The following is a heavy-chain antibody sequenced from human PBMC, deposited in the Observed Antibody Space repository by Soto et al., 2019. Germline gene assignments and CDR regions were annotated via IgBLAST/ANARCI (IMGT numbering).Heavy chain of an antibody. Sequence: EVQLVESGGGLVKPGGSLTLSCATSGFTCSSYSMNWVRQAPGKGLELVSCISSSSSYIYYADSVKGRFTISRDNANNSLYLQMNSRRAEDTAVYYCARDYIPLTTVTMYYFDYWGQGTLVTVSS. V-gene: IGHV3-21*05. CDR1: GFTCSSYS. CDR2: ISSSSSYI. CDR3: ARDYIPLTTVTMYYFDY. J-gene: IGHJ4*02. D-gene: IGHD4-17*01.